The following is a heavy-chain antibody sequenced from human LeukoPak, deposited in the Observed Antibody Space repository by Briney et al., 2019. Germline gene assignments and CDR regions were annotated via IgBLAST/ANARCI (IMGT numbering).Heavy chain of an antibody. CDR3: AKDSTFVISSFDY. J-gene: IGHJ4*02. V-gene: IGHV3-23*01. D-gene: IGHD2-15*01. Sequence: GGSLRLSCAASGLTFSSYAMSWVRQAPGKGLEWVSAISGSGGSTYYADSVKGRFTISRDNSKNTLYLQMNSLRAEDTAVYYCAKDSTFVISSFDYWGQGTLVTVSS. CDR1: GLTFSSYA. CDR2: ISGSGGST.